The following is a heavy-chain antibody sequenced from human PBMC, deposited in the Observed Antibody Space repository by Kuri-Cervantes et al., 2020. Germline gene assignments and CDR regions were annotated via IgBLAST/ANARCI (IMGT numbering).Heavy chain of an antibody. V-gene: IGHV3-23*01. CDR2: ISGSGAGS. J-gene: IGHJ5*02. D-gene: IGHD2-15*01. CDR1: GFSFSTSA. CDR3: VRELGYCSGGSCYSWFDP. Sequence: GESLKISCTASGFSFSTSAMTWVRRAPGKGLEWVSSISGSGAGSYYADSVKGRFTISRDNSKNTLYLQMNSLRAEDTAVYYCVRELGYCSGGSCYSWFDPWGQGTLVTVSS.